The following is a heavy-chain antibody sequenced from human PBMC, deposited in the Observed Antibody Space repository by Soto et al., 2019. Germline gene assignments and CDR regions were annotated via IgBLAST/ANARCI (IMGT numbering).Heavy chain of an antibody. D-gene: IGHD6-19*01. CDR2: ISSGSSTI. Sequence: GGSLRLSCLATGFRFNDYYMTWIRQAPGKGLEWVSYISSGSSTIYYAHSVKGRFTISRDNAKNSLYLQMNSLRAEDTAVYYCATSSVALAASFPYYFDYWGQGTLVPVSP. CDR3: ATSSVALAASFPYYFDY. CDR1: GFRFNDYY. J-gene: IGHJ4*02. V-gene: IGHV3-11*01.